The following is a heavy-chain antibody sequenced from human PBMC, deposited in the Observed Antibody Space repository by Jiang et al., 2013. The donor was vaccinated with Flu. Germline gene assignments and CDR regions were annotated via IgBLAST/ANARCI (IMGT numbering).Heavy chain of an antibody. CDR2: TYYRSKWYN. Sequence: QTLSLTCAISGDSVSSNNVAWNWIRQSPARGLEWLGRTYYRSKWYNDYAVSVTSRITVNPDTSKNQFSLQLNSVTPEDTAVYYCARAIYTYGPASFDFWGQGTLVTVSS. V-gene: IGHV6-1*01. D-gene: IGHD5-18*01. J-gene: IGHJ4*02. CDR1: GDSVSSNNVA. CDR3: ARAIYTYGPASFDF.